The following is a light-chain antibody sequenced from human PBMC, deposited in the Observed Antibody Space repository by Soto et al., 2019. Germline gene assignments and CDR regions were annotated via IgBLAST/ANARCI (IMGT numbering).Light chain of an antibody. CDR3: QQLNSYFST. CDR2: AAS. J-gene: IGKJ1*01. CDR1: QDVSSY. V-gene: IGKV1-9*01. Sequence: DIQLTQSPSFLSASVGDRVTITCRASQDVSSYLAWYQQKPGKAPKLLIYAASTLQSGVPSRFSGSGSGTEFTLTISSLQPEDFATYYCQQLNSYFSTSGQGTKVDI.